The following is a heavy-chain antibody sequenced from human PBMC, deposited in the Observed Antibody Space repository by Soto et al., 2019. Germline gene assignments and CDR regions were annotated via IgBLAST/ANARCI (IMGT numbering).Heavy chain of an antibody. Sequence: GGSLRLSCAASGFTFSRYRMSWVRQAPGKGLEWVANIKEDGSEKYYVDSVKGRFTISRDNAKNSLYLQMNSLRAEDTAVYYCARAPGSYDILTGYIYFDYWGQGTLVTVSS. CDR3: ARAPGSYDILTGYIYFDY. V-gene: IGHV3-7*01. D-gene: IGHD3-9*01. CDR1: GFTFSRYR. J-gene: IGHJ4*02. CDR2: IKEDGSEK.